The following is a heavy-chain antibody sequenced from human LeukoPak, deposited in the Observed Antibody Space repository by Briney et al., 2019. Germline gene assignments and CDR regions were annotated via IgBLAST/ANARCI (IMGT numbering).Heavy chain of an antibody. CDR2: IYHSGST. Sequence: SETLSLTCAVSGGSISSSNWWSWVRQPPGKGLEWIGEIYHSGSTNYNPSLKSRVTISVDKSKNQFSLKLSSVTAADTAVYYCARDGDYGDLYYFDYWGQGTLVTVSS. CDR1: GGSISSSNW. J-gene: IGHJ4*02. V-gene: IGHV4-4*02. CDR3: ARDGDYGDLYYFDY. D-gene: IGHD4-17*01.